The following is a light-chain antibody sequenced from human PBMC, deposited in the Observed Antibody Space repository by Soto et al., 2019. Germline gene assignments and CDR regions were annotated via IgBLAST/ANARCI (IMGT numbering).Light chain of an antibody. J-gene: IGKJ5*01. CDR2: DAS. Sequence: EIVFAQSPAPLSLSPGERATLSCRASQTVSSYLLWYQQKRGQAPRLLIYDASNRATGIPARFSGSGSGTDFTLTISSLEPEDFAVYYCQQRMNWPLTFGQGTRLEIK. CDR3: QQRMNWPLT. V-gene: IGKV3-11*01. CDR1: QTVSSY.